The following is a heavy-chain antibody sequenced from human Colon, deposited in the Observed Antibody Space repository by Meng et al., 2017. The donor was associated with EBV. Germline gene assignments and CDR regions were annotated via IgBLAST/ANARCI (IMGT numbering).Heavy chain of an antibody. V-gene: IGHV4-34*01. D-gene: IGHD6-19*01. Sequence: QVQLQHWGAGLLNAPATLSLACSVSGGSLSGYYRSWIRQPPGKGLEWIGEINHSGNPNYHPSLTGRVTISLDTPKNQFSLKLSSVTDADTAVYVCALGEPVPGHFFKPWGQGTLVTVSS. CDR1: GGSLSGYY. CDR2: INHSGNP. CDR3: ALGEPVPGHFFKP. J-gene: IGHJ5*02.